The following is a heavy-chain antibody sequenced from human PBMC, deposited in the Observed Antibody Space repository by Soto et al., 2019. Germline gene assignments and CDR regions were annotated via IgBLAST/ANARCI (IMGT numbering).Heavy chain of an antibody. CDR3: ATYYDFWSGQADAFDI. J-gene: IGHJ3*02. V-gene: IGHV3-21*01. D-gene: IGHD3-3*01. Sequence: EVQLVESGGGLVKPGGSLRLSCAASGFTFSSYSMNWVRQAPGKGLEWVSSISSSSSYIYYAASVKGRFTISRDNAKNSLYLQMNSLRAEDTAVYYCATYYDFWSGQADAFDIWGQGTMVTVSA. CDR2: ISSSSSYI. CDR1: GFTFSSYS.